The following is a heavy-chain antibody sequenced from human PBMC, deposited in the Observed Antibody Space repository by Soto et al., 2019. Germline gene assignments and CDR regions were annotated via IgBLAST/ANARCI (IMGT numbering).Heavy chain of an antibody. CDR3: QTSGSGWYLL. CDR1: GYTFTSYD. J-gene: IGHJ4*02. V-gene: IGHV1-8*01. CDR2: MNPNNGNT. Sequence: QVPLVQSGAEVKKPGASVKVSCKVSGYTFTSYDINWVRQATGQGLEWMGWMNPNNGNTGFAQKFQGRITMTRNTSISTAYIELSSLRSEYTAVYYCQTSGSGWYLLWGQGTLVTVSS. D-gene: IGHD6-19*01.